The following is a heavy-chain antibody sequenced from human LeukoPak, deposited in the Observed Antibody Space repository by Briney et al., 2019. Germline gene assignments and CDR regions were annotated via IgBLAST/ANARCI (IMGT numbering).Heavy chain of an antibody. V-gene: IGHV3-30-3*01. D-gene: IGHD3-16*01. CDR1: GLTFTTYA. CDR2: VSFDGSNK. J-gene: IGHJ4*02. CDR3: ARVYGIMEYYFDY. Sequence: GGSLRLSCAASGLTFTTYAMHWVRQAPGKGLEWVAVVSFDGSNKYYADSVKGRFTISRDNSKNTLYLQMNSLRAEDTAVYYCARVYGIMEYYFDYWGQGTLVTVSS.